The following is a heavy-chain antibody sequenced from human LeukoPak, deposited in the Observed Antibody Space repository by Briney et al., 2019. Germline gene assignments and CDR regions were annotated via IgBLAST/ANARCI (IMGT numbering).Heavy chain of an antibody. D-gene: IGHD1-26*01. CDR1: GYSCTGHY. J-gene: IGHJ4*02. CDR3: ARFPEVGNFDY. V-gene: IGHV1-2*06. CDR2: INPNSGGT. Sequence: ASVKVSCKASGYSCTGHYIYWVRQAAGQWLEWMGRINPNSGGTNYAQKFQGRVTMTRDTSISTAYMELASLRSDDTAVFYCARFPEVGNFDYWGQGTLVTVSS.